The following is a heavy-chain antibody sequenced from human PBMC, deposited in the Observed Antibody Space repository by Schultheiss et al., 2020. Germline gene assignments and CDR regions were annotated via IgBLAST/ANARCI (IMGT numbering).Heavy chain of an antibody. V-gene: IGHV4-61*02. CDR3: ASSYDSSGYYEHDAFDI. J-gene: IGHJ3*02. CDR2: IYTSGST. CDR1: GGSISSSSYY. D-gene: IGHD3-22*01. Sequence: SETLSLTCTVSGGSISSSSYYWSWIRQPAGKGLEWIGRIYTSGSTNYNPSLKSRVTISVDTSKNQFSLKLSSVTAADTAVYYCASSYDSSGYYEHDAFDIWGQGTMVTVSS.